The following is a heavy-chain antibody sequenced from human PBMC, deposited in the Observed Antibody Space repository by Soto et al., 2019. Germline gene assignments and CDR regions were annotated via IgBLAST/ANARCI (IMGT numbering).Heavy chain of an antibody. J-gene: IGHJ5*02. V-gene: IGHV1-69*13. Sequence: GASVKVSCKASGGTFSSYAISWVRQAPGQGLEWMGGIIPIFGIANYAQKFQGRVTITADESTSTAYMELSSLRSEDTALYYCARGRLFGSYYDWFDPWGQGTLVTVSS. CDR3: ARGRLFGSYYDWFDP. D-gene: IGHD3-10*01. CDR1: GGTFSSYA. CDR2: IIPIFGIA.